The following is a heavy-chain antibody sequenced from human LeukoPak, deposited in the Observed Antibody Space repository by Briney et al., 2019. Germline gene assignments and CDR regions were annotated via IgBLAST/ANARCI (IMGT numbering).Heavy chain of an antibody. D-gene: IGHD3-3*01. J-gene: IGHJ4*02. V-gene: IGHV3-23*01. CDR3: AKESDYDFWSAYFDY. CDR2: ISATGLST. CDR1: DFAFTSSG. Sequence: HTGGSLRLSCTASDFAFTSSGMSWVRQVPGTGLEWVSFISATGLSTYYADSVKGRFTVSRDNSKNTLYLQMNSLRAADTAVYYCAKESDYDFWSAYFDYWGQGTLVTVSS.